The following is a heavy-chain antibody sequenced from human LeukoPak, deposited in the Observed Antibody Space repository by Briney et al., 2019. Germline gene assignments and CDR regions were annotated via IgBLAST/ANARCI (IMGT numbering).Heavy chain of an antibody. D-gene: IGHD3-9*01. Sequence: GGSLRLSCAASGFTFSSYWMSWVRQAPGKGLEWVANIKQDGSEKYYVDSVKGRFTISRDNAKNSLYLQMNSLRAEDTAVYYCASSIFDTSSSFDYWGQGTLVTVSS. CDR1: GFTFSSYW. CDR3: ASSIFDTSSSFDY. V-gene: IGHV3-7*03. J-gene: IGHJ4*02. CDR2: IKQDGSEK.